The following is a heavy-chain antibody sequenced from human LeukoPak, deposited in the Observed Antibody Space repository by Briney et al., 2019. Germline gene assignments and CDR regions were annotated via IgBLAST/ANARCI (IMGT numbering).Heavy chain of an antibody. V-gene: IGHV1-18*01. CDR2: ISAYSGNT. D-gene: IGHD4-11*01. J-gene: IGHJ4*02. Sequence: ASVKVSCKSSGYTFNRYGFSWVRQAPGQGLECLGWISAYSGNTKYALNFQDRVTMTTDASTSTAYMELRSLTSDDTAVYFCARTHDYDNFPDYWGQGTLVAVSS. CDR1: GYTFNRYG. CDR3: ARTHDYDNFPDY.